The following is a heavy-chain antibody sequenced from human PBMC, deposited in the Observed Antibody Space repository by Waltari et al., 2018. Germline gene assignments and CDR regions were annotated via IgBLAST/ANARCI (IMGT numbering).Heavy chain of an antibody. J-gene: IGHJ4*02. CDR1: GSDYW. Sequence: EVQLVESGGGLVQSGGSLRLSCADSGSDYWMDWVRQAPGKGLMWVQRFKSDGTSPTYADSVKGRFTVSRDSAKNMLYLQMNSLRAEDTAVYYCTTNPPGYWGQGTLVTVSS. V-gene: IGHV3-74*01. CDR3: TTNPPGY. CDR2: FKSDGTSP.